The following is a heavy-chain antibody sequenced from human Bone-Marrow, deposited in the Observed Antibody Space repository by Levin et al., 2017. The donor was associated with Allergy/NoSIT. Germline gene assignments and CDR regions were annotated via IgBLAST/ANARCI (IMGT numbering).Heavy chain of an antibody. J-gene: IGHJ6*03. CDR2: IYTSGST. V-gene: IGHV4-61*02. Sequence: SCTVSGGSISSGNYYWSWIRQPAGERLELIGRIYTSGSTNYNPSLKSRVTISLDTSKNQFSLKLTSVTAADTAVYYCARVGHVRESSGTSWYSFSYYYMDVWGKGTTVTVSS. CDR3: ARVGHVRESSGTSWYSFSYYYMDV. CDR1: GGSISSGNYY. D-gene: IGHD2-2*02.